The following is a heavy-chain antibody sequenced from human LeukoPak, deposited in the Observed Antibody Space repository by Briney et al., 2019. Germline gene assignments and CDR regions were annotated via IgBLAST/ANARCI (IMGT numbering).Heavy chain of an antibody. V-gene: IGHV3-15*01. Sequence: GGSLRLSCAASGFIFSNVWMNWVRQAPGKGLEWIGRIKTITVGGTTDYAAPVKGRFTVSRDDSKNTLHLQMNSLKTEDTAVYYCTPDFMQGYLVDWGQGAPVTVSS. CDR1: GFIFSNVW. CDR3: TPDFMQGYLVD. J-gene: IGHJ4*02. CDR2: IKTITVGGTT. D-gene: IGHD1-26*01.